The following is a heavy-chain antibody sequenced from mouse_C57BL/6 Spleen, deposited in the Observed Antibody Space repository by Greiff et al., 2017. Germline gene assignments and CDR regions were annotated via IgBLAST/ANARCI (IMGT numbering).Heavy chain of an antibody. J-gene: IGHJ1*03. D-gene: IGHD2-14*01. Sequence: QVQLQQSGTELVKPGASVKLSCKASGYTFTSYWMPWVKQRPGQGLEWIGNINPSNGGTNYNEKFKSKATLTVDKSSSTAYMQLSRLTSEDSAVYDCARGVPMGYFDVWGTGTTVTVSS. CDR2: INPSNGGT. CDR3: ARGVPMGYFDV. CDR1: GYTFTSYW. V-gene: IGHV1-53*01.